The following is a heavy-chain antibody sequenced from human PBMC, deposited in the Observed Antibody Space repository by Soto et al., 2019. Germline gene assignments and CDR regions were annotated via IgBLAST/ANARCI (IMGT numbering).Heavy chain of an antibody. Sequence: SETLSLTCAVSGYSISSGYYWGWIRQPPGKGLEWIGSIYHSGSTYYNPSLKSRVTISVDTSKNQFSLKLSSVTAADTAVYYCASAYYDFWSGYYLNWLDPWGQGTLVTVSS. CDR2: IYHSGST. CDR1: GYSISSGYY. J-gene: IGHJ5*02. V-gene: IGHV4-38-2*01. CDR3: ASAYYDFWSGYYLNWLDP. D-gene: IGHD3-3*01.